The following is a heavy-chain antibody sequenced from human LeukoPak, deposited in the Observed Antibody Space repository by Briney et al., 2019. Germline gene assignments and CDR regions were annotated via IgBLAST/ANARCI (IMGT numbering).Heavy chain of an antibody. Sequence: GGSLRLSCAASGFTFSDYYMSWIRQAPGKGLEWVSYISNSGGSIYYADSVKGRFTISRDNAKNSLYLQMNTPRADDTAVYYCARASVVTSPFDYWGQGTLVTVSS. CDR2: ISNSGGSI. CDR1: GFTFSDYY. V-gene: IGHV3-11*01. J-gene: IGHJ4*02. D-gene: IGHD4-23*01. CDR3: ARASVVTSPFDY.